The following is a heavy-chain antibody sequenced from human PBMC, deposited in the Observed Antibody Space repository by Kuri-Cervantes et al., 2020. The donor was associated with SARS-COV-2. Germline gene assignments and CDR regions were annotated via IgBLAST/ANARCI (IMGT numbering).Heavy chain of an antibody. Sequence: GGSLRLSCAATGFTFSSYWMHWVRQAPGKGLVWVSRINSDGSSTSYADSVKGRFTISRDNAKNSMFLQMNSLRAEDTAVYYCARVACSSSNCAIYYYYMDVWGKGTTVTVSS. CDR3: ARVACSSSNCAIYYYYMDV. D-gene: IGHD2-2*01. J-gene: IGHJ6*03. V-gene: IGHV3-74*01. CDR2: INSDGSST. CDR1: GFTFSSYW.